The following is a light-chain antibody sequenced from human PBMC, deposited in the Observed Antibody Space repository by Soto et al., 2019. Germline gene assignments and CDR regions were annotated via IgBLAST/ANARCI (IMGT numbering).Light chain of an antibody. CDR2: KVY. CDR1: QSLVYSDGITY. V-gene: IGKV2-30*01. Sequence: DAVMTQSPLSLPVTLGQPCSISCRSSQSLVYSDGITYLNWFQQRTGQSPRRLIYKVYNRDSGVPARFSDNRSGTDFALKVSRVEAEEVWVYDCMQGTHWPITVGQFSRLEVK. J-gene: IGKJ5*01. CDR3: MQGTHWPIT.